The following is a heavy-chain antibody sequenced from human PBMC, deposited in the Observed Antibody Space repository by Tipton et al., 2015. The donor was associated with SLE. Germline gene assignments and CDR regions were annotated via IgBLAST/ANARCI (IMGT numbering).Heavy chain of an antibody. D-gene: IGHD3-10*01. J-gene: IGHJ3*02. Sequence: TLSLTCTVSGASIGSHHWTWIRQPPGKGLEWIGYIYYSGSTNYNPSLKSRVTISVDTSKNQFSLKLSSVTAADTAVYYCARGVVTMVQGTGRAFDIWGQGTMVTVSS. CDR1: GASIGSHH. CDR2: IYYSGST. CDR3: ARGVVTMVQGTGRAFDI. V-gene: IGHV4-59*11.